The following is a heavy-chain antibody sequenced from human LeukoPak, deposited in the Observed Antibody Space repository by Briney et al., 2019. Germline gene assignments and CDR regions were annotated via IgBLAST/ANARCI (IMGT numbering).Heavy chain of an antibody. CDR1: GFTFDDYA. CDR3: ARVGYCSGGSCYSEVDY. J-gene: IGHJ4*02. CDR2: INWDGGSS. D-gene: IGHD2-15*01. V-gene: IGHV3-43D*03. Sequence: GGSLRLSCAASGFTFDDYAMHWVRQAPGKGLEWVSLINWDGGSSYYADSVKGRFTISRDNAKNSLYLQMNSLRAEDTAVYYCARVGYCSGGSCYSEVDYWGQGTLVTVSS.